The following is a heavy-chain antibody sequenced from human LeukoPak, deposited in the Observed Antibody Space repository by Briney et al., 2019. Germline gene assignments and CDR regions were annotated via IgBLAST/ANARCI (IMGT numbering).Heavy chain of an antibody. CDR3: ARLGYCSGGSCYPEDYYYYGMDV. J-gene: IGHJ6*02. CDR2: INPSGGST. D-gene: IGHD2-15*01. CDR1: GYTFTSYY. V-gene: IGHV1-46*01. Sequence: ASVKVSCKASGYTFTSYYMHWVRQAPGQGLEWMGIINPSGGSTSYVQKFQGRVTMTRDTSTSTVYMELSSLRSEDTAVYYCARLGYCSGGSCYPEDYYYYGMDVWGQGTTVTVSS.